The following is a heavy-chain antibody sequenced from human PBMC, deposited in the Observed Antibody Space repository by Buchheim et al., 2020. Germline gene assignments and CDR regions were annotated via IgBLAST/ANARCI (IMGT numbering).Heavy chain of an antibody. CDR3: TTDVVMTMAWGAVHY. D-gene: IGHD3-10*01. J-gene: IGHJ4*02. V-gene: IGHV3-15*07. Sequence: EVQLVESGGGLVKPGGSLRLSCAASGFTFSNAWMNWVRQAPGKGLEWVGRIKSKSDGGTTDYAAPVKGRFTISRDDSTNTLSLQINSLKTEDTAMYYCTTDVVMTMAWGAVHYWGQGTL. CDR2: IKSKSDGGTT. CDR1: GFTFSNAW.